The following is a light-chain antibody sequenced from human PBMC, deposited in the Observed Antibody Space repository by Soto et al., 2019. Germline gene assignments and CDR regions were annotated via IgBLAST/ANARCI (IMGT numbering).Light chain of an antibody. CDR3: SSYAGSLYVV. J-gene: IGLJ2*01. Sequence: QSALTQPRSVSGSPGQSVTISCTGTSSDVGGYNYVSWHQQHPGKAPKLMIYDVSKRPSGVHDRVSGSKSGNTASLTISGLQAEDEADYYCSSYAGSLYVVFGGGTKLTVL. CDR1: SSDVGGYNY. V-gene: IGLV2-11*01. CDR2: DVS.